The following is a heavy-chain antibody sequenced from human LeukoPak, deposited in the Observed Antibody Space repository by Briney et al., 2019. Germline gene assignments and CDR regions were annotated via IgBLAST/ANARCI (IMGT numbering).Heavy chain of an antibody. CDR1: GFTVSSNY. Sequence: PGGSLRLSCAASGFTVSSNYMSWVRQAPGKGLEWVSVIYSGGSTYYADSVKGRFTISRDNSKNSLYLQMNSLRAEDTAVYYCARRLSGSQDTWGQGTLVTVSS. V-gene: IGHV3-66*01. CDR2: IYSGGST. CDR3: ARRLSGSQDT. D-gene: IGHD1-26*01. J-gene: IGHJ5*02.